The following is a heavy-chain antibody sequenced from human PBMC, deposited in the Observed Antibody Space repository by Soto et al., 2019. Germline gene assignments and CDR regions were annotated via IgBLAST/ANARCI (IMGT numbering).Heavy chain of an antibody. V-gene: IGHV1-18*01. CDR1: GYTFINYH. Sequence: GASVKVSCKASGYTFINYHIAWMRQAPGQGLEWMGWISPYTGDRKYAQKFQDRVTMTTDTSTRTAYMELRSLRSDDTAVYYCAREMTTVTYFDYWGQGTLVTVSS. CDR3: AREMTTVTYFDY. D-gene: IGHD4-17*01. J-gene: IGHJ4*02. CDR2: ISPYTGDR.